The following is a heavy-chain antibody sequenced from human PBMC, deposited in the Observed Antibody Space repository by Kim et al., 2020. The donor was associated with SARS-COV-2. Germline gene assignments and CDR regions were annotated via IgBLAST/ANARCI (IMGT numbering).Heavy chain of an antibody. CDR1: EFTFSGSD. CDR2: IKTKGETYAT. V-gene: IGHV3-73*01. Sequence: GGSLRLSCAASEFTFSGSDIHWVRQAFGKGLEWVGRIKTKGETYATAYAASVKGRFTISRDDSKNMAYLQMNSLKTEDTAVYYCIRRGAAAAGTPDYGLDVWGQGTTVTVSS. J-gene: IGHJ6*02. CDR3: IRRGAAAAGTPDYGLDV. D-gene: IGHD6-13*01.